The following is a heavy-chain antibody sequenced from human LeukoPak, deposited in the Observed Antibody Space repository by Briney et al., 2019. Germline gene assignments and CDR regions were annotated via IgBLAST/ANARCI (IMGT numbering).Heavy chain of an antibody. CDR2: IYYSGST. D-gene: IGHD3-9*01. CDR1: GGSISSYY. Sequence: KPSETLSLTCTVSGGSISSYYWSWTRQPPGKGLEWIGYIYYSGSTNYNPSLKSRVTISVDTSKNQFSLKLSSVTAADTAVYYCARAPSYDILTGYYEDNWFDPWGQGTLVTVSS. V-gene: IGHV4-59*01. J-gene: IGHJ5*02. CDR3: ARAPSYDILTGYYEDNWFDP.